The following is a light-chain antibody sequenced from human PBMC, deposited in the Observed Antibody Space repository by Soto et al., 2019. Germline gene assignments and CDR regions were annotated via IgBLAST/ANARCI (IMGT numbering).Light chain of an antibody. CDR3: QLYGSSPLT. Sequence: EIVLTQSPGTLSLSPGERATLSCRASQSDTSSSLAWYQEKPGQAPRLLIYGASSRATGIPDRFSGSGSGTDFTLNISILEPEDVAVYYCQLYGSSPLTFGGGTKVQIK. CDR1: QSDTSSS. V-gene: IGKV3-20*01. CDR2: GAS. J-gene: IGKJ4*01.